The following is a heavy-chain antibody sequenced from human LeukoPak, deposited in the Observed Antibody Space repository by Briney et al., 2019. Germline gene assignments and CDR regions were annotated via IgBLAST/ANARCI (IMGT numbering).Heavy chain of an antibody. V-gene: IGHV4-59*08. J-gene: IGHJ6*03. CDR2: IYYSGST. Sequence: PSETLSLTCTVSGGSISSYYWNWIRQPPGKGLEWLGHIYYSGSTNYHPSLKSRLTISVDTSKNQFSLKLSSVTAADTAIYYCARTPPIEPYYYVDVWGTGTTVTVSS. D-gene: IGHD2-15*01. CDR3: ARTPPIEPYYYVDV. CDR1: GGSISSYY.